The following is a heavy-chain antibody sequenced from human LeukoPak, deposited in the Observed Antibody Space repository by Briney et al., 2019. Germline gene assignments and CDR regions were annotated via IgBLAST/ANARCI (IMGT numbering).Heavy chain of an antibody. CDR2: IIPIFGTA. CDR1: GGTFSSYA. Sequence: ASVKVSCKASGGTFSSYAISWVRQAPGQGLEWMGGIIPIFGTANYAQKFQGRVTITTDESTSTAYMELSSLRSEDTAVYYCARDGSGYVFRTNDYWGQGTLVTVSS. V-gene: IGHV1-69*05. D-gene: IGHD5-12*01. CDR3: ARDGSGYVFRTNDY. J-gene: IGHJ4*02.